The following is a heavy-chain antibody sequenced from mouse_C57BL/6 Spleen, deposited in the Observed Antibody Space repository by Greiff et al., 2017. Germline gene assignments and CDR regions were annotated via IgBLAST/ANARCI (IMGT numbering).Heavy chain of an antibody. CDR1: GFTFSSYA. CDR2: ISDGGSYT. V-gene: IGHV5-4*01. D-gene: IGHD2-5*01. CDR3: ARDHSNYPYYFDY. Sequence: EVKLVESGGGLVKPGGSLKLSCAASGFTFSSYAMSWVRQTPEKRLEWVATISDGGSYTYYPDNVKGRFTISRDNAKNNLYLQMSHLKSEDTAMYYCARDHSNYPYYFDYWGQGTTLTVSS. J-gene: IGHJ2*01.